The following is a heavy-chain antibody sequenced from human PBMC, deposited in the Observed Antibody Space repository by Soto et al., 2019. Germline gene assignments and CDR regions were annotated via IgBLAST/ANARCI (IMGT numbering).Heavy chain of an antibody. V-gene: IGHV1-3*04. J-gene: IGHJ5*02. CDR1: GFTFSHHS. D-gene: IGHD3-10*01. CDR2: INSDTGYT. Sequence: ASVKVSCKASGFTFSHHSIHCVRQAPGQRLEWMGWINSDTGYTKYSQKFQARLTITWDSSAKTAYMELSSLQSEDTAVYYCVRGKEAGVWFDPWGQGTLVTVSS. CDR3: VRGKEAGVWFDP.